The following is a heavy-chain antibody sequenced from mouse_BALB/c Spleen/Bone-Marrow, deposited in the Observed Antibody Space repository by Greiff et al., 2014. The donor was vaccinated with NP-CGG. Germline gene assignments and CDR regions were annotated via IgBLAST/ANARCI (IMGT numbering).Heavy chain of an antibody. CDR2: IDPANGNT. J-gene: IGHJ4*01. CDR3: ARWEYYAMDY. CDR1: GFNIKDTY. D-gene: IGHD4-1*01. V-gene: IGHV14-3*02. Sequence: VQLQQSGAELVKPGASVKLSCTASGFNIKDTYMHWVKQRPEQGLEWIGRIDPANGNTKYDPKFQGKVTITADTSSNTAYLQLSSRTSEDTAVYYCARWEYYAMDYWGQGTSVTVSS.